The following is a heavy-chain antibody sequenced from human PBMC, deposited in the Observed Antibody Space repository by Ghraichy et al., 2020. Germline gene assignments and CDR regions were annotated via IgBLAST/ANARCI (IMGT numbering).Heavy chain of an antibody. Sequence: GGSLRLSCAASGFTFSIHGMHWVRQAPGRGLEHVSAISSDGSSTYYANSVKGRFTISRDNSKNTLYLQMGSLRAEDMAVYYCARGPIYNGNYYGVDYWGQGTLVTVSS. V-gene: IGHV3-64*01. CDR2: ISSDGSST. J-gene: IGHJ4*02. CDR3: ARGPIYNGNYYGVDY. CDR1: GFTFSIHG. D-gene: IGHD1-26*01.